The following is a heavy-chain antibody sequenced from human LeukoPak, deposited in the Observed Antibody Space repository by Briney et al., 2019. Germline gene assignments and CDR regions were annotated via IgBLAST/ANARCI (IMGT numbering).Heavy chain of an antibody. CDR3: ATDLNHYVWGSYYWTLKNY. Sequence: VASVKVSFKVSGYTLTELSMHWVRQAPGKGLEWMGGFDPEDGETIYAQKFQGRVTMIEDTSTDTAYMELSSLRSEDTAVYYCATDLNHYVWGSYYWTLKNYWGQGTLVTASS. V-gene: IGHV1-24*01. CDR1: GYTLTELS. J-gene: IGHJ4*02. CDR2: FDPEDGET. D-gene: IGHD3-16*01.